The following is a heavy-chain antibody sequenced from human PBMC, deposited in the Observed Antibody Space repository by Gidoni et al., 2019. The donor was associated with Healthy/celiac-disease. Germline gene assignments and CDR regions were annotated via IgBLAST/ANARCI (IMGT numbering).Heavy chain of an antibody. J-gene: IGHJ6*02. CDR3: AKDESLAHYYGMDV. V-gene: IGHV3-30*18. Sequence: QVQLVESGGGVVQPGRSLRLSCAASGFTFSSYGMHWVRQAPGKGLEWVAVISYDVSNKYYADSVKGRVTISRDNSKNTLYLQMNSLRAEDTAVYYCAKDESLAHYYGMDVWGQGTTVTVSS. CDR1: GFTFSSYG. CDR2: ISYDVSNK.